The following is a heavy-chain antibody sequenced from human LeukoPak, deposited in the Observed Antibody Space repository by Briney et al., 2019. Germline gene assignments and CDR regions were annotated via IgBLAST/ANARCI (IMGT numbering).Heavy chain of an antibody. D-gene: IGHD5-18*01. V-gene: IGHV5-51*01. Sequence: RTGESLKISCKGSGYSFTSYWIGWVRQMPGKGLEWMGIIYPGDSDTRYSPSFQGQVTISADKSISTAYLQWSSLKASDTAMYYCASVDFLDTAMADAFDIWGQGTMVTVSS. J-gene: IGHJ3*02. CDR2: IYPGDSDT. CDR3: ASVDFLDTAMADAFDI. CDR1: GYSFTSYW.